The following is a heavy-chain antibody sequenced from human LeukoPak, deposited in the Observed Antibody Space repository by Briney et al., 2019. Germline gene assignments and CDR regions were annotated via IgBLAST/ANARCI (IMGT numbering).Heavy chain of an antibody. Sequence: EALSLTCAVYGGSFSGYYWSWVRQAPGKGLEWVANIKLDGSEKYYVDSVKGRFTISRDNAKKSLYLQMNSLRAEDTAVYYCARDLARRVSYYMDVWGKGTTVTVSS. D-gene: IGHD6-6*01. V-gene: IGHV3-7*01. CDR1: GGSFSGYY. CDR2: IKLDGSEK. J-gene: IGHJ6*03. CDR3: ARDLARRVSYYMDV.